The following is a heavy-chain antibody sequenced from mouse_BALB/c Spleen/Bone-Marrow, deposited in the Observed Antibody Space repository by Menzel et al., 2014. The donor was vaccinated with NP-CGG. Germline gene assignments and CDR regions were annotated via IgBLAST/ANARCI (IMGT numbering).Heavy chain of an antibody. CDR1: GYSFTGYF. Sequence: VQLQQSGPELVKPGASVKISCEASGYSFTGYFMDWVMRSHGKSLEWIGRINPYNGDTFYNQKFKGKATLTVDKSSSTAHMELRSLASEDSAVYYGARGVLLRARDYWGQGTSVTVSS. CDR3: ARGVLLRARDY. CDR2: INPYNGDT. D-gene: IGHD1-1*01. V-gene: IGHV1-20*02. J-gene: IGHJ4*01.